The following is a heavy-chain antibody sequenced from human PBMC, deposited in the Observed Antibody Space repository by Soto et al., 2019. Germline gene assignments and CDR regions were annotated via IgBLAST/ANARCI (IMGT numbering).Heavy chain of an antibody. CDR3: ARAVARGVKTIYYYYGMDV. Sequence: ASVKVSCKSSGYTFSNFAMHWVRQAPGQRLEWMGWINPGNGNTKYSQTFQGRVTITRDTSASTAYMELSSLRSEDTAVYYCARAVARGVKTIYYYYGMDVWGQGTTVTVSS. V-gene: IGHV1-3*01. CDR1: GYTFSNFA. J-gene: IGHJ6*02. CDR2: INPGNGNT. D-gene: IGHD3-10*01.